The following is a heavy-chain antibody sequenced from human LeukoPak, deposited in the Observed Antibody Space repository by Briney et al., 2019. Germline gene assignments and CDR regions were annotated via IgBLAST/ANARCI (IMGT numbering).Heavy chain of an antibody. D-gene: IGHD3-22*01. V-gene: IGHV3-23*01. CDR2: ISGSGGST. J-gene: IGHJ4*02. CDR3: AKDLLRITMIVVVITGFDY. Sequence: GGSLRLSCAASGFTFSSYAMSWVHQAPGKGLEWVSAISGSGGSTYYADSVKGRFTISRDNSKNTLYLQMNSLRAEDTAVYYCAKDLLRITMIVVVITGFDYWGQGTLVTVSS. CDR1: GFTFSSYA.